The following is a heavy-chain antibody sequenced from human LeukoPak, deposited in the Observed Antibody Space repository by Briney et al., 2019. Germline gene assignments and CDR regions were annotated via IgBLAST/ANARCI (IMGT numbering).Heavy chain of an antibody. CDR2: ISYDGSNK. CDR3: ARGGGKWFGEPEPLS. V-gene: IGHV3-30*04. J-gene: IGHJ4*02. Sequence: GGSLRLSCAASGFTFTSYAMHWVREAPGKGLEWVAVISYDGSNKYYADSVKGRFTISRDNSKNTLYLQMNSLRAEDTAVYYCARGGGKWFGEPEPLSWGQGTLVTVSS. CDR1: GFTFTSYA. D-gene: IGHD3-10*01.